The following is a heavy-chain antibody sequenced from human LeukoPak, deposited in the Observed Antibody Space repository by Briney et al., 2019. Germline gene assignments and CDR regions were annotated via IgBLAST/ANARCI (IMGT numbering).Heavy chain of an antibody. D-gene: IGHD3-22*01. CDR3: ARDFRYYYDNSGAFDI. V-gene: IGHV3-48*01. CDR2: ISSTSSTI. CDR1: GFTFSTYS. Sequence: GGSLRLSCAASGFTFSTYSINWVRQAPGKGLEWVSYISSTSSTIYYADSVKGRFTISRDNAKNSLFLQLNSLRAEDTAVYYCARDFRYYYDNSGAFDIWGQGTMVTVSS. J-gene: IGHJ3*02.